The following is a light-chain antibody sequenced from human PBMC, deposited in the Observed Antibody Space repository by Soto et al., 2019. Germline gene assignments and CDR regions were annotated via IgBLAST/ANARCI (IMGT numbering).Light chain of an antibody. J-gene: IGKJ3*01. CDR3: QQHVGAPFT. V-gene: IGKV3-20*01. CDR1: QSVTRNY. CDR2: DAS. Sequence: EIVLTQSPGTLSLSPGERATLSCRASQSVTRNYLAWYQQKPGQAPRLLIHDASSRASGIPDRFTGSGSGTNFTLTISRLEPEDFAVYYCQQHVGAPFTFGPGTKVDIK.